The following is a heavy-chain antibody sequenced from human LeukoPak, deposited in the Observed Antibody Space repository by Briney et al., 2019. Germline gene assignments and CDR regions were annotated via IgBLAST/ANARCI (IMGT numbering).Heavy chain of an antibody. CDR2: ISSSSSYI. Sequence: GGSLRLSCAASGFTSSSYSMNWVRQAPGKGLEWVSSISSSSSYIYYADSVKGRFTISRDNAKNLLYLQMNSLRAEDTAVNYCARDLGYCSGGSCYWGQGTLVTVSS. V-gene: IGHV3-21*01. CDR1: GFTSSSYS. J-gene: IGHJ4*02. D-gene: IGHD2-15*01. CDR3: ARDLGYCSGGSCY.